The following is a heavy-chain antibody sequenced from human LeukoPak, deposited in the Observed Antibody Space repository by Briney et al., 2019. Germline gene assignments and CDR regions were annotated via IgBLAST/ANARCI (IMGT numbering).Heavy chain of an antibody. J-gene: IGHJ4*02. Sequence: SETLSLTCAVYGGSFSGYYWSWIRQPPGKGLEWIGEINHSGSTNYNPSLKSRVTISVDTSKNQFSLKLSSVTAADTAVYYCARGRHYDILTGYFRYWGQGTLVTVSS. CDR3: ARGRHYDILTGYFRY. V-gene: IGHV4-34*01. CDR1: GGSFSGYY. CDR2: INHSGST. D-gene: IGHD3-9*01.